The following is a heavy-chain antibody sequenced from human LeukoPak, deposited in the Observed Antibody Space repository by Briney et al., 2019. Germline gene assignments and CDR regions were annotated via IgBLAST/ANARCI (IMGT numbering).Heavy chain of an antibody. CDR2: MNPNSGNT. J-gene: IGHJ4*02. CDR3: ASGGVTVYSYGPDY. D-gene: IGHD5-18*01. Sequence: ASVKLSCKAAGYTFINYDINWVRQATGQGLEWMGWMNPNSGNTAYAHKFQGRVTMTRNTSISTAYMELSSLKSEDTAVYYCASGGVTVYSYGPDYWGQGTLVAVSS. CDR1: GYTFINYD. V-gene: IGHV1-8*01.